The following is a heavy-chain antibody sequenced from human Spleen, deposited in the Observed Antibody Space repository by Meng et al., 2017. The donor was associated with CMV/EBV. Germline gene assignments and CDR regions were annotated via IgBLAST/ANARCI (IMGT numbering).Heavy chain of an antibody. Sequence: ASVKVSCKASGYTFTSYFIHWVRQAPGQGLEWMGIIIPSGGSTTYTQEFQGRVTMTRDTSTSTVYMRLSSLGSEDTAVYYCARGAGYHYYYGMDVWGQGTTVTVSS. CDR2: IIPSGGST. CDR3: ARGAGYHYYYGMDV. CDR1: GYTFTSYF. D-gene: IGHD3-9*01. V-gene: IGHV1-46*01. J-gene: IGHJ6*02.